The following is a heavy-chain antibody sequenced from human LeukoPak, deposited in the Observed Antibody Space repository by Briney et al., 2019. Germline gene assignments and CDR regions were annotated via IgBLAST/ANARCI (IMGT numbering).Heavy chain of an antibody. Sequence: GSSVKVSCKASGGTFRGNGYNWVREAPGQGLEWMGGIIPMFDSRSYAQKFQGRVTLTSDESRTTVYMELSNLTTEDTAIYYCAREANFGGNLNWLDPWGQGTLVTVS. CDR1: GGTFRGNG. CDR2: IIPMFDSR. D-gene: IGHD4-23*01. CDR3: AREANFGGNLNWLDP. J-gene: IGHJ5*02. V-gene: IGHV1-69*01.